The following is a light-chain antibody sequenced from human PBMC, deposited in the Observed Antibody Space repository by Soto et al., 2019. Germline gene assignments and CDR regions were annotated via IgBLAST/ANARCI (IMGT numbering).Light chain of an antibody. V-gene: IGKV1-5*01. CDR1: QSISSW. Sequence: DIQMTQSPSTLSASVGDRVTITCRASQSISSWLAWYQQKPGKAPKLLIYDASSLESGVPSRFSGSGSGTEFTLTISCLQSEDFATYYCQQYYSYPQTFGQGTRWIS. CDR3: QQYYSYPQT. CDR2: DAS. J-gene: IGKJ1*01.